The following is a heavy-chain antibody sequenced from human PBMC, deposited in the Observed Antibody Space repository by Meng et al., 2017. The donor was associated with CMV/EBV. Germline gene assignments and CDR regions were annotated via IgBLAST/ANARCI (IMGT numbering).Heavy chain of an antibody. J-gene: IGHJ3*02. CDR1: GYTFTDYY. D-gene: IGHD2/OR15-2a*01. V-gene: IGHV1-2*02. CDR3: ARVWLYCDTSRCYAFDI. CDR2: INPKSSGT. Sequence: ASVKVSCKAFGYTFTDYYIHWVRQAPGQGLEWMGWINPKSSGTNYAQKFEGRVTMTRDTSIRTVYMQLSRLRSDDTAVYYCARVWLYCDTSRCYAFDIWGQGTMVTVSS.